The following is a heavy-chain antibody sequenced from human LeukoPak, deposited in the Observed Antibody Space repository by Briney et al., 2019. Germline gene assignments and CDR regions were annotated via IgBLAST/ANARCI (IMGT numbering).Heavy chain of an antibody. V-gene: IGHV4-30-4*01. D-gene: IGHD1-26*01. CDR1: GGSISSSNW. CDR3: ARVGATRQNFFDY. J-gene: IGHJ4*02. CDR2: IYYSGST. Sequence: SETLSLTCAVSGGSISSSNWWSWVRQPPGKGLEWIGYIYYSGSTYYNPSLKSRITISVDTSKNQFSLKLNSVTAADTAVYYCARVGATRQNFFDYWGQGTLVTVSS.